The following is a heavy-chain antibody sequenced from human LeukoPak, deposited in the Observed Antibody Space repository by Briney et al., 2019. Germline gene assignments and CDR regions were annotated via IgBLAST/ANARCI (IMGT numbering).Heavy chain of an antibody. CDR1: GFTFSNYW. Sequence: GGSLRLSCAASGFTFSNYWMTWVRQAPGKGLERVANIKQDESEKYYVDSVKGRFTVSRDNSKNSVYLQMNSLRAEDTAMYYCATPVGGVWSFDYWGQGTLVTVSS. V-gene: IGHV3-7*01. CDR2: IKQDESEK. J-gene: IGHJ4*02. CDR3: ATPVGGVWSFDY. D-gene: IGHD2-15*01.